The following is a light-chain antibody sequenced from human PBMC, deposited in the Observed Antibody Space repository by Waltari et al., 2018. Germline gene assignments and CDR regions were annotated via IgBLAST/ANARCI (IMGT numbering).Light chain of an antibody. V-gene: IGLV2-11*01. CDR2: DIN. Sequence: QSALTQPRSVSGSPGQSVTIPCPGTSSDVGGYNYVSWYQQYPGKAPKLMIYDINKRPSGVPDRFSGSKSGNTASLTISGVQAEDEADYYCCSYVGPNTFWVFGGGTKLTVL. CDR1: SSDVGGYNY. CDR3: CSYVGPNTFWV. J-gene: IGLJ3*02.